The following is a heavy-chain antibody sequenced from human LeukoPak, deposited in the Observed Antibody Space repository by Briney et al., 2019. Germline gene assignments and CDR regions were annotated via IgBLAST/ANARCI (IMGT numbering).Heavy chain of an antibody. J-gene: IGHJ4*02. V-gene: IGHV4-38-2*02. CDR2: IYHSGST. CDR1: GYSISSGYY. Sequence: SETLSLTCTVSGYSISSGYYWGWIRQPPGKGLEWIGSIYHSGSTYYNPSLKSRVTISVDTSKNQFSLKLSSVTAADTAVYYCARVTDGLGDDQAGFDYWGQGTLVTVSS. CDR3: ARVTDGLGDDQAGFDY. D-gene: IGHD3-16*01.